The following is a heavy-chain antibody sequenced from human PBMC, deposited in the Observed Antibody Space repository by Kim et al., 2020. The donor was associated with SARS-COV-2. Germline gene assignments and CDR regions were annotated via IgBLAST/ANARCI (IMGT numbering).Heavy chain of an antibody. CDR3: ARLCSGWYDDGSSWFDP. J-gene: IGHJ5*02. CDR1: GGSISSSSYY. D-gene: IGHD6-19*01. CDR2: IYYSGST. Sequence: SETLSLTCTVSGGSISSSSYYWGWIRQPPGKGLEWIGSIYYSGSTYYNPSLKSRVTISVDTSKNQFSLKLSSVTAADTAVYYCARLCSGWYDDGSSWFDPWGQGTLVTVSS. V-gene: IGHV4-39*01.